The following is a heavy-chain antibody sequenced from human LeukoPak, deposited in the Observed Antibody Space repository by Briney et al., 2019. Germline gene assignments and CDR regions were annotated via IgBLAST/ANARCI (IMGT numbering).Heavy chain of an antibody. J-gene: IGHJ4*02. CDR3: ARRRRYYSSGSDFDS. Sequence: SETLSLTCAVSGGSFSYFWSWIRQPPGKGLEWIGEISHSGSTNYNPSLKSRVTISVDTSKSQFPLELTSVTAADTAVYYCARRRRYYSSGSDFDSWGQGNLVTVSS. CDR1: GGSFSYF. D-gene: IGHD3-10*01. V-gene: IGHV4-34*01. CDR2: ISHSGST.